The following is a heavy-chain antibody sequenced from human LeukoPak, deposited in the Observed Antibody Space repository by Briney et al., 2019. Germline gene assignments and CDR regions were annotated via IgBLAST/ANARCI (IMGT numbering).Heavy chain of an antibody. CDR1: DGSISSTLYY. CDR2: IYTSGST. J-gene: IGHJ6*03. CDR3: AGGSTSAYYYYMDV. Sequence: SETLSLTCTVSDGSISSTLYYWSWIRQPAGKGLEWIVRIYTSGSTNYNPSLKSRVTMSVDTSKNQFSLKLSSVTAADTAVYYCAGGSTSAYYYYMDVWGEGATVTVSS. D-gene: IGHD2-2*01. V-gene: IGHV4-61*02.